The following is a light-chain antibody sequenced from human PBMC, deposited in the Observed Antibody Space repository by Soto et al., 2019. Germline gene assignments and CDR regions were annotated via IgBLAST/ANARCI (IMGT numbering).Light chain of an antibody. CDR2: DAS. CDR1: QSVSSY. V-gene: IGKV3-11*02. CDR3: QQRSNWPLT. Sequence: EIVLTQSPATLSLSPGERATLSCRASQSVSSYLAGYQQQPGPAPRLLIYDASTRATGIPARFSGSGSGRDFTPTTSSLEPEDFAVYYCQQRSNWPLTFGGGTKGDIK. J-gene: IGKJ4*01.